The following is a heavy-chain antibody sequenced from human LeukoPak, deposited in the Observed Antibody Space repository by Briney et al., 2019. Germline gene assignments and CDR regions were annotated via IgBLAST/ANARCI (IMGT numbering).Heavy chain of an antibody. CDR2: IYYSGST. CDR3: ARGRLYGEGELGY. CDR1: GGSISSGGYY. D-gene: IGHD4-17*01. V-gene: IGHV4-31*03. Sequence: SQTLSLTCTLSGGSISSGGYYWSWIRQHPGKGLEWIGYIYYSGSTYYNPSLKSRVTISVDTSKNQFSLKLSSVTAADTAVYYCARGRLYGEGELGYWGQGTLVTVSS. J-gene: IGHJ4*02.